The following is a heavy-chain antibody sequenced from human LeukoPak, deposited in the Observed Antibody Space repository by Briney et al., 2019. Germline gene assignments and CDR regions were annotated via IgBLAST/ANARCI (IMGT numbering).Heavy chain of an antibody. CDR2: IYYSGST. Sequence: SETLSLTCTVSGGSISSYYWSWIRQPPGKGLEWIGYIYYSGSTNYNPSLKSRVTISVDTSKNQFSLKLSSVTAADTAVYYCARAHKYYYDSSGYYDYWGQGPWSPSPQ. V-gene: IGHV4-59*08. D-gene: IGHD3-22*01. CDR1: GGSISSYY. J-gene: IGHJ4*02. CDR3: ARAHKYYYDSSGYYDY.